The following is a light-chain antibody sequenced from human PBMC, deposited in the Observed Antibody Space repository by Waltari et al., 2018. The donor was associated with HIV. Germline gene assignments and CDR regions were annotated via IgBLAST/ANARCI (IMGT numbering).Light chain of an antibody. J-gene: IGLJ3*02. V-gene: IGLV1-47*01. Sequence: QSVLTQPPSASGTPGQRVIISCSGSSSNIGSNYVYWYQQLPGTAPKLLIYMNNQRPSGVPDRFSGSKSGTSASLAISGLRSEDEADYYCAAWDDNLSGWVFGGGTKLTVL. CDR1: SSNIGSNY. CDR3: AAWDDNLSGWV. CDR2: MNN.